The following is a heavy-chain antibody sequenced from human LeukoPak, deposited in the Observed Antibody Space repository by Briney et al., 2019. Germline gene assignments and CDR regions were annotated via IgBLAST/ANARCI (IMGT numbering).Heavy chain of an antibody. CDR2: ISGSGVST. J-gene: IGHJ5*02. CDR1: GFTFSSYA. Sequence: GGSLRLSCAVSGFTFSSYAMSWVRQAPGKGLEWVSGISGSGVSTYYADSVKGRFTISRDNSKNTLYLQMNSLRAEDTAVYYCAKEPASSGWFDPWGQGTLVAVSS. D-gene: IGHD6-19*01. V-gene: IGHV3-23*01. CDR3: AKEPASSGWFDP.